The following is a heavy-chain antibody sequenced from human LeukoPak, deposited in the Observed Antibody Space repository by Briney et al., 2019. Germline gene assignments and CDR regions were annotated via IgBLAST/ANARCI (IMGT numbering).Heavy chain of an antibody. CDR2: ISGSGGST. D-gene: IGHD3-22*01. CDR1: GFTVSSNY. V-gene: IGHV3-23*01. J-gene: IGHJ5*02. Sequence: GGSLRLSCAASGFTVSSNYMSWVRQAPGKGLEWVSAISGSGGSTYYADSVKGRFTISRDNSKNTLYLQMNSLRAEDTAVYYCAKDLRGQYYYDSSGYYYSPWGQGTLVTVSS. CDR3: AKDLRGQYYYDSSGYYYSP.